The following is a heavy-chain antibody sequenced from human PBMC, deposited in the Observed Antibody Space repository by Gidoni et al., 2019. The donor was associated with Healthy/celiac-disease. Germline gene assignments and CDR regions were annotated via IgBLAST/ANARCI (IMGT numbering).Heavy chain of an antibody. V-gene: IGHV3-30*03. CDR1: GFTFSSYG. D-gene: IGHD3-10*01. J-gene: IGHJ6*02. CDR2: ISYDGSNK. CDR3: GGWGIYGSGSSRAYYGMDV. Sequence: QVQLVESGGGVVQPGRSLRLSCAASGFTFSSYGMHWVRQAPGKGLEWVAVISYDGSNKYYADSVKGRFTISRDNSKNTLYLQMNSLRAEDTAVYYCGGWGIYGSGSSRAYYGMDVWGQGTTVTVSS.